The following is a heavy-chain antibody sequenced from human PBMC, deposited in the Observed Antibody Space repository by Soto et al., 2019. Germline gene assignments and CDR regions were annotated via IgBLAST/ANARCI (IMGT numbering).Heavy chain of an antibody. Sequence: EVQLLESGGGLVQPGGSLRLSCAASGFTFSSYAMSWVRQAPGKGLEWVSAISGSGGSTYYADSVKGRFTISGDNSKNTLYLQMNSLRAEDTAVYYCAKVSRYYYDSSGYIDYWGQGTLVTVSS. D-gene: IGHD3-22*01. J-gene: IGHJ4*02. V-gene: IGHV3-23*01. CDR3: AKVSRYYYDSSGYIDY. CDR2: ISGSGGST. CDR1: GFTFSSYA.